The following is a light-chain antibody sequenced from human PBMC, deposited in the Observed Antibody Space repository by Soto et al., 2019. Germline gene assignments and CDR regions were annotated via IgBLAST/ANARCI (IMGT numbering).Light chain of an antibody. J-gene: IGLJ2*01. Sequence: QSVLTQPASVSGSAAQSITSSCTGTSSDVGSYNLVSWYQQHPGKAPKLMIYEVSKRPSGVSNRFSGSKSGNTASLTISGLQAEDEADYYYCSYAGSSTVVFGGGTKLTVL. CDR3: CSYAGSSTVV. CDR2: EVS. CDR1: SSDVGSYNL. V-gene: IGLV2-23*02.